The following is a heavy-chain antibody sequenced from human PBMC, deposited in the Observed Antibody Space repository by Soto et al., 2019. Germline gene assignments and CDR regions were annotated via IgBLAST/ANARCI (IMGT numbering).Heavy chain of an antibody. CDR2: ISSSSDTI. CDR1: GITINTDG. V-gene: IGHV3-48*01. CDR3: ARGMGMATTGRYAY. Sequence: VHLVESGGGSVQPGGSLRLSCAASGITINTDGMNWVRQAPGKGLEWVSYISSSSDTIYYADFVKGRFTISRDNAKDSLYLQMNILRVEDTATYSCARGMGMATTGRYAYWGQGTLVTVSS. D-gene: IGHD1-1*01. J-gene: IGHJ4*02.